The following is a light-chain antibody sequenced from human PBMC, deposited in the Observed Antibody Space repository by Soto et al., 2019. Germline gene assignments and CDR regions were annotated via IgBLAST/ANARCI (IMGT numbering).Light chain of an antibody. Sequence: DIQMTQSPSTLSASVGDSVTITCRASQSINSWLAWYQQKPGKAPKLLIYKASSLESGVPSRFSGSGSGTEFSLTISSLQPDDFATYYCQQYNRVPWTFGQGTKVDIK. J-gene: IGKJ1*01. CDR1: QSINSW. CDR2: KAS. CDR3: QQYNRVPWT. V-gene: IGKV1-5*03.